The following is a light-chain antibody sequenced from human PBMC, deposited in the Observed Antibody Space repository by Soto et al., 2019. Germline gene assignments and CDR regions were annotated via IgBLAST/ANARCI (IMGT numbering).Light chain of an antibody. CDR1: QSINTW. CDR3: QHCDISPST. V-gene: IGKV1-5*03. Sequence: DTQMTQSPSTLSASVGDRVTITCRASQSINTWLAWYQQKPGKAPILLIHGASTLQSGVPSRFSGSGSGTEFTLTINSLQPDDFATYYCQHCDISPSTFGQGTKIEI. CDR2: GAS. J-gene: IGKJ2*01.